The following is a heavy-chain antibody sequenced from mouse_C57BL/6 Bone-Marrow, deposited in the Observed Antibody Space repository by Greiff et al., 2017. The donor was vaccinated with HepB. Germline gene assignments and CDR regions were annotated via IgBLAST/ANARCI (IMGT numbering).Heavy chain of an antibody. CDR2: IYPRDGST. CDR3: ARGYYGSSYYFDY. CDR1: GYTFTDHT. J-gene: IGHJ2*01. Sequence: VKLMESDAELVKPGASVKISCKVSGYTFTDHTIHWMKQRPEQGLEWIGYIYPRDGSTKYNEKFKGKATLTADKSSSTAYMQLNSLTSEDSAVYFCARGYYGSSYYFDYWGQGTTLTVSS. D-gene: IGHD1-1*01. V-gene: IGHV1-78*01.